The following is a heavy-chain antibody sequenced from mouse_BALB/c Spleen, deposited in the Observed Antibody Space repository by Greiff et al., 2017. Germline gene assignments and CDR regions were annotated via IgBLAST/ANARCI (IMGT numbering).Heavy chain of an antibody. J-gene: IGHJ2*01. V-gene: IGHV1S56*01. CDR3: AREEYGNSFAY. Sequence: QVQLQQSGPELVKPGASVRISCKASGYTFTSYYIHWVKQRPGQGLEWIGWIYPGNVNTKYNEKFKGKATLTADKSSSTAYMQLSSLTSEDSAVYFCAREEYGNSFAYWGQGTTLTVSS. CDR2: IYPGNVNT. D-gene: IGHD2-10*02. CDR1: GYTFTSYY.